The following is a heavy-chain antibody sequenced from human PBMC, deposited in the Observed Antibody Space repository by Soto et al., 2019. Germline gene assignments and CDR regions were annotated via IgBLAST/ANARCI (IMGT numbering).Heavy chain of an antibody. Sequence: EVQLLESGGGLVQPGGSLRLSCAASGFTFSSYAMSWVRQAPGKGLEWVSAISGSGGSTYYADSVKGRFTISRDNSKNTMYLQMNSLRAEDTAVYYCAKDPRGYSGYEPLWYFELWGRVTLVTVSS. V-gene: IGHV3-23*01. CDR3: AKDPRGYSGYEPLWYFEL. J-gene: IGHJ2*01. D-gene: IGHD5-12*01. CDR1: GFTFSSYA. CDR2: ISGSGGST.